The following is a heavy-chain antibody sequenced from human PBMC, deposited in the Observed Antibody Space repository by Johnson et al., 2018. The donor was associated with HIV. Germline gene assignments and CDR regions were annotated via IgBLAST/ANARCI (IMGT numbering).Heavy chain of an antibody. CDR1: GFTFSSYA. V-gene: IGHV3-48*04. CDR2: ISGRGITI. CDR3: ARVLTTRGAFDI. D-gene: IGHD3-9*01. J-gene: IGHJ3*02. Sequence: VQLVESGGGLVQPGGSLRLSCAASGFTFSSYAMSWVRQVPGKGLEWVSYISGRGITIYYSDSVKGRFTISRDNAKNSLYLQMNSLRAEDTAVYYCARVLTTRGAFDIWGQGTMVTVSS.